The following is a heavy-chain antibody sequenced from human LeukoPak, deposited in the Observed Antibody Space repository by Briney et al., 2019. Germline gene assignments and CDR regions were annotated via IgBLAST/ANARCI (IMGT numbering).Heavy chain of an antibody. CDR1: GGSFSGYY. V-gene: IGHV4-34*01. J-gene: IGHJ5*01. Sequence: SETLSLTCAVYGGSFSGYYWSWIRQPPGKGLEWIGEINHSGSTNYNPSLKSRVTISVDTSRNQFSLKLSSVTAADPAVYYCARAGMSDYVCGSYRSHGFVSWGHGTLVYVSS. CDR3: ARAGMSDYVCGSYRSHGFVS. D-gene: IGHD3-16*02. CDR2: INHSGST.